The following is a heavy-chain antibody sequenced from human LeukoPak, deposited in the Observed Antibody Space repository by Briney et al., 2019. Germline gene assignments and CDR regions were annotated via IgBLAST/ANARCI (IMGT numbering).Heavy chain of an antibody. V-gene: IGHV3-74*01. CDR1: GFTFSRYW. CDR3: ARDARAYYDFWSGYSDWFDP. Sequence: PGGSLRLSCAASGFTFSRYWMHWVRQTPGKGLVWVSRIVPDGSSTNYADSVKGRFTVSRDNAKNSLYLQMNSLRAEDTAVYYCARDARAYYDFWSGYSDWFDPWGQGTLVTVSS. J-gene: IGHJ5*02. CDR2: IVPDGSST. D-gene: IGHD3-3*01.